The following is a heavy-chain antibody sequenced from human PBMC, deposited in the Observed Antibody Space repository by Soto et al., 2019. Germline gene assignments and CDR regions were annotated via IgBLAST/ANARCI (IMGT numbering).Heavy chain of an antibody. CDR3: ARGLEDTAMAHFDY. CDR1: GGSFSGYY. D-gene: IGHD5-18*01. V-gene: IGHV4-34*01. CDR2: INHSGST. J-gene: IGHJ4*02. Sequence: SETLSLTCAVYGGSFSGYYWSWIRQPPGKGLEWIGEINHSGSTNYNPSLKSRVTISVDTSKSQFSLKLSSVTAADTAVYYCARGLEDTAMAHFDYWGQGTLVTVSS.